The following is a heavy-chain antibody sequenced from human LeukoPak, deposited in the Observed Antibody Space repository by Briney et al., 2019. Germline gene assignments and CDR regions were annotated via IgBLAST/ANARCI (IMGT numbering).Heavy chain of an antibody. J-gene: IGHJ4*02. CDR3: ASGPFYGSGTPLDY. Sequence: SETLSLTCTVSGGSISSYYWSWIRQPPGKGLEWIGYIYYSGSTNYNPSLKSRVTISVDRSKNQFSLKLSYVTAADTAVYYCASGPFYGSGTPLDYWGQGTLVTVSS. V-gene: IGHV4-59*01. CDR1: GGSISSYY. D-gene: IGHD3-10*01. CDR2: IYYSGST.